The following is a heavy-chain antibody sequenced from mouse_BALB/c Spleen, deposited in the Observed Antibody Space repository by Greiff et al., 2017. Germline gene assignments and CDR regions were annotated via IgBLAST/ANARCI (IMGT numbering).Heavy chain of an antibody. J-gene: IGHJ4*01. CDR3: ARDKEYYAMDY. V-gene: IGHV5-9-4*01. CDR2: ISSGGSYT. CDR1: GFTFSSYA. Sequence: EVQGVESGGGLVKPGGSLKLSCAASGFTFSSYAMSWVRQSPEKRLEWVAEISSGGSYTYYPDTVTGRFTISRDNAKNTLYLEMSSLRSEDTAMYYCARDKEYYAMDYWGQGTSVTVSS.